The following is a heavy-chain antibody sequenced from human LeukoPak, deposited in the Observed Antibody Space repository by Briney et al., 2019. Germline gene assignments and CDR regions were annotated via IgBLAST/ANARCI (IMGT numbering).Heavy chain of an antibody. CDR1: GFTFSSYE. D-gene: IGHD3-22*01. Sequence: PGGSLRLSCAASGFTFSSYEMNWARQAPGKGLEWVSYISSSGSTIYYADSVKGRFTISRDNAKNSLFLQMNSLRAEDTAAYYCARGPFPYYYDSSGYRKRAFDIWGQGTMVTVSS. J-gene: IGHJ3*02. CDR2: ISSSGSTI. V-gene: IGHV3-48*03. CDR3: ARGPFPYYYDSSGYRKRAFDI.